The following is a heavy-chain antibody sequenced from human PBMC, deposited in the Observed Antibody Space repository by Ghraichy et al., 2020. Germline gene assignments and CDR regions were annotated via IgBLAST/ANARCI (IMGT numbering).Heavy chain of an antibody. CDR2: INSKTDGGTT. V-gene: IGHV3-15*01. Sequence: GGSLRLSCAASEFSLSNAWMSWVRQGPGKGLEWVGRINSKTDGGTTDYAAPVKGRFTISRDASKNTLYLQMNSLKTEDTAVYYCATEPEYYGSGSYAIYWFDPWGQGTLVTVSS. CDR3: ATEPEYYGSGSYAIYWFDP. D-gene: IGHD3-10*01. J-gene: IGHJ5*02. CDR1: EFSLSNAW.